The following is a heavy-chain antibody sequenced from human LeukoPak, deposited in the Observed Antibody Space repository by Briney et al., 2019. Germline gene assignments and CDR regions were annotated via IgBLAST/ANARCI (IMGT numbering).Heavy chain of an antibody. CDR3: ATSTRVIGQPAPYWFDP. CDR1: GYTFTDYY. CDR2: VDPEDGET. V-gene: IGHV1-69-2*01. Sequence: GASVKVSCKVSGYTFTDYYMHWVQQAPGKGLEWMGLVDPEDGETIYAEKFQGRVTITADTSTDTAYMELSSLRSEDTAMYYCATSTRVIGQPAPYWFDPWGQGTLVTVSS. D-gene: IGHD3-16*02. J-gene: IGHJ5*02.